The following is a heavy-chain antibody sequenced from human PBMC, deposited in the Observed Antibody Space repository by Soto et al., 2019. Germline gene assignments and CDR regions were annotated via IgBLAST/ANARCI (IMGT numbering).Heavy chain of an antibody. V-gene: IGHV3-48*02. CDR3: ARDNPLHFWSGYYPSYFDY. CDR2: ISSSSSTI. CDR1: GFTFSSYS. J-gene: IGHJ4*02. Sequence: EVQLVESGGGLVQPGGSLRLSCAASGFTFSSYSMNWVRQAPGKGLEWVSYISSSSSTIYYAASVKGRFTISRDNAKNPRYLQMNILREEDTAVYYCARDNPLHFWSGYYPSYFDYWGQGTLVTVSS. D-gene: IGHD3-3*02.